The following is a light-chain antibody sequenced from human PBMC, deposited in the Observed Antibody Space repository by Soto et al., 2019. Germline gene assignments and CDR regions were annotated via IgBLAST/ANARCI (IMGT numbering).Light chain of an antibody. CDR3: QQHSSSPSIT. CDR1: QSVSSGY. V-gene: IGKV3-20*01. CDR2: GAS. Sequence: VLTQSPGDRASLPCGAGPRACSASQSVSSGYLAWYQQQPGQAPTLLIYGASTRATGIPDRFSGSGSGTDFTLTISRLEPEDFAVYYCQQHSSSPSITFGQGTQLEIK. J-gene: IGKJ5*01.